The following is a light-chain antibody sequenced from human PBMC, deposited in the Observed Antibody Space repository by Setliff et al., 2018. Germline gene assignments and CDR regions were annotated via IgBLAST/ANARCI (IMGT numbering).Light chain of an antibody. J-gene: IGLJ1*01. V-gene: IGLV2-14*03. CDR3: SSYTVGSTLSV. CDR1: SSDVGGYDY. Sequence: LPQPASVSGSPGQSITFSCTGSSSDVGGYDYVSWYQQHPGKAPKLLIYDVTNRPSGVSNRFSGSKSGNTASLTISGLQAEDEAEYFCSSYTVGSTLSVFGTGTKVTVL. CDR2: DVT.